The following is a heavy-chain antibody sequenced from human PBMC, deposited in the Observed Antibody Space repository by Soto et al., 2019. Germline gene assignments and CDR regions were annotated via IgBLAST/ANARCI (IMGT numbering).Heavy chain of an antibody. D-gene: IGHD5-18*01. V-gene: IGHV1-18*04. CDR2: ISAYNGNT. Sequence: SVKVACKASGYTFTGYGISWVRQAPGQGLEWMGWISAYNGNTNYAQKLQGRVTMTTDTSTSTAYMELRRLRSDDTAVYYCARGGYSYALDDAFDIWGQGTMVTGSS. CDR1: GYTFTGYG. J-gene: IGHJ3*02. CDR3: ARGGYSYALDDAFDI.